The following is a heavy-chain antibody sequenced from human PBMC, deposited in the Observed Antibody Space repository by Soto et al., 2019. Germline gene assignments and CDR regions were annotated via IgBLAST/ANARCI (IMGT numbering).Heavy chain of an antibody. CDR3: AKDDRLTTTVTTESQINYYYYYYMDV. CDR1: GFTFSSYA. D-gene: IGHD4-4*01. V-gene: IGHV3-23*01. CDR2: ISGSGGST. Sequence: GGSLRLSCAASGFTFSSYAMSWVRQAPGKGLEWVSAISGSGGSTYYADSAKGRFTISRDNSKNTLYLQMNSLRAEDTAVYYCAKDDRLTTTVTTESQINYYYYYYMDVWGKGTTVTVSS. J-gene: IGHJ6*03.